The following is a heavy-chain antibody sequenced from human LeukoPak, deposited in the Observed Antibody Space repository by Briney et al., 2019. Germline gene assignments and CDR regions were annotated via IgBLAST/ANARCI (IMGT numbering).Heavy chain of an antibody. CDR2: IYYSGST. Sequence: SETLSLTCTVSGGSISSGGYYWSWIRQHSGKGLEWIGYIYYSGSTYYNPSLKSRVTISVDTSKNQFSLKLSSVTAADTAVYYCARGSVDTAMVTIWFDPWGQGTLVTVSS. CDR1: GGSISSGGYY. CDR3: ARGSVDTAMVTIWFDP. D-gene: IGHD5-18*01. V-gene: IGHV4-31*03. J-gene: IGHJ5*02.